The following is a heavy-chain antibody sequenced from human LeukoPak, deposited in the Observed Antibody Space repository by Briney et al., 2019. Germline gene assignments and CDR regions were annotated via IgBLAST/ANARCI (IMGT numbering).Heavy chain of an antibody. V-gene: IGHV3-74*01. Sequence: GRSLRLSCAASGFTFSSYWMHWVRQAPGKGLVWVSRINSDGSSTSYADSVKGRFTISRDNAKNTLYLQMNSLRAEDTAVYYCARDTANYYGSGSYYNYWGQGTLVTVSS. CDR1: GFTFSSYW. CDR2: INSDGSST. D-gene: IGHD3-10*01. J-gene: IGHJ4*02. CDR3: ARDTANYYGSGSYYNY.